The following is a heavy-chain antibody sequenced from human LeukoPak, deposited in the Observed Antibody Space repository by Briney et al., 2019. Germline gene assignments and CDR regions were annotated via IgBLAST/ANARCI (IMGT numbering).Heavy chain of an antibody. CDR3: AKGSYYDSSGSFYFDY. J-gene: IGHJ4*02. CDR2: ISGSGDNT. V-gene: IGHV3-23*01. CDR1: GFTFSSYA. Sequence: GGSLRLSCAASGFTFSSYAMSWVRQAPGKGLEWVLGISGSGDNTYYADSVKGRFTISRDNSKNTLYVQVNSLGTEDTAAYYCAKGSYYDSSGSFYFDYWGQGTLVTVSS. D-gene: IGHD3-22*01.